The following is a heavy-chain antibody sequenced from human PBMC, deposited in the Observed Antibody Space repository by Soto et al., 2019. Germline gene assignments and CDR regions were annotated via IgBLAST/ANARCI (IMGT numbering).Heavy chain of an antibody. J-gene: IGHJ4*02. CDR3: ARDYYYDTSGHFDY. V-gene: IGHV1-3*01. D-gene: IGHD3-22*01. Sequence: GASVKVSSKASGYTFNSYAMHSVRQAPGQRLEWMGWINAGNGNTKYSQKFQGRVTITRDTSANTAYIELNSLRSEDTAVYFCARDYYYDTSGHFDYWGQGTLVTVSS. CDR1: GYTFNSYA. CDR2: INAGNGNT.